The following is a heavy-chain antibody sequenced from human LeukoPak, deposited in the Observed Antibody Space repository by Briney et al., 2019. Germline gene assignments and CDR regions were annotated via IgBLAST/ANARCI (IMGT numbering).Heavy chain of an antibody. D-gene: IGHD1-26*01. V-gene: IGHV3-11*06. CDR1: GFTFSDYY. J-gene: IGHJ4*02. CDR3: ASGTGLGFDY. Sequence: PGGSLRLSCAASGFTFSDYYMSWIRQAPGKGLEWVSYISSSSSYTNYADSVKGRFTISRDNAKNSLYLQMNSLRAEDTAVYYCASGTGLGFDYWGQGTLVTVSS. CDR2: ISSSSSYT.